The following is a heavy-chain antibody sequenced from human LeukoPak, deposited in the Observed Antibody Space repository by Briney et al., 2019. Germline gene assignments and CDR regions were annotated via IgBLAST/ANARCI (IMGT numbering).Heavy chain of an antibody. CDR2: ISYDGSNK. CDR1: GFTFSSYA. CDR3: AKDSSGWSYFDY. J-gene: IGHJ4*02. D-gene: IGHD6-19*01. V-gene: IGHV3-30-3*01. Sequence: GGSLRLSCAASGFTFSSYAMHWVRQAPGKGLEWVAVISYDGSNKYYADSVKGRFTISRDNSKNTLYLQMNSLRAEDTAVYYCAKDSSGWSYFDYWGQGTLVTVSS.